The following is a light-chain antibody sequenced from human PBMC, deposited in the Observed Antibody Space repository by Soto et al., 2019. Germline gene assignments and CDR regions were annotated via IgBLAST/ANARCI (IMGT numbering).Light chain of an antibody. CDR3: LQYDSYPWT. CDR2: AAS. V-gene: IGKV1-17*01. CDR1: QDIRSA. Sequence: DIQMTQSPSSLSASVGDTVTITCRASQDIRSALGWYQQKPGKAPKRLIYAASSLQSGVPSRFSGSGSGTEFPLTISSLQPEDFATYYCLQYDSYPWTFGQGTKVEIK. J-gene: IGKJ1*01.